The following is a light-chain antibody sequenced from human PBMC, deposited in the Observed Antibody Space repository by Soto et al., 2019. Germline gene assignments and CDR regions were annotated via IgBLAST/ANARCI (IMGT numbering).Light chain of an antibody. CDR2: GAS. V-gene: IGKV3-20*01. CDR1: QSVDSNF. J-gene: IGKJ5*01. CDR3: QQYGGSPTT. Sequence: EIVLTQSPGTLSLSPGERATLSCRASQSVDSNFLARYQQKPGQAPRLLISGASSRATAIPDRFSGSGSGTDFTLTISRLEPEDFAVYYCQQYGGSPTTFGQGTRLEIK.